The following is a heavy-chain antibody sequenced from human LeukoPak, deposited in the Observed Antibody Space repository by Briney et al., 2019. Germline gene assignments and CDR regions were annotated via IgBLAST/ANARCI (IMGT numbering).Heavy chain of an antibody. V-gene: IGHV3-23*01. D-gene: IGHD6-13*01. CDR3: AKEFKAAGETFDY. CDR1: GFTFSSYA. J-gene: IGHJ4*02. CDR2: ISGSGGST. Sequence: PGGSLRLSCAASGFTFSSYAMGWVRQAPGTGLEWVSAISGSGGSTYYADSVKGRFTISRDNSKNTLYLQMNSLRAEDTAVYYCAKEFKAAGETFDYWGQGTLVTVSS.